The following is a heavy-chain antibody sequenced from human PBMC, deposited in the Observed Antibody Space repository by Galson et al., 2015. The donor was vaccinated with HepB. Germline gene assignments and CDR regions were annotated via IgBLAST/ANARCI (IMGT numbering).Heavy chain of an antibody. D-gene: IGHD2-8*01. Sequence: ETLSLTCGVSGGSISSRNWWTWVRQPPGKGLEWIGEIYHSRNTNYNPSLKSRVTISVDKSKNQFSLKLTSVTAADTAVYYCANLGYCGNDDCHSVYWGQGTLVTVSS. CDR1: GGSISSRNW. J-gene: IGHJ4*02. CDR3: ANLGYCGNDDCHSVY. CDR2: IYHSRNT. V-gene: IGHV4-4*02.